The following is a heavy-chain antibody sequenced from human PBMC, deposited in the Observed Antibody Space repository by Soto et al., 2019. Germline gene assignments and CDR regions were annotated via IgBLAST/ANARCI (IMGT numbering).Heavy chain of an antibody. Sequence: GGSLRLSCAASGFTFSSFGMHWVRQAPGKGLGWVAHIWYDGSNTYYADSVKGRFTISRDNSRNTLYLQMNSLRAEDTAVYHCVRDLLGSGGHFDYWGQGTPVTVSS. CDR3: VRDLLGSGGHFDY. D-gene: IGHD7-27*01. J-gene: IGHJ4*02. V-gene: IGHV3-33*01. CDR2: IWYDGSNT. CDR1: GFTFSSFG.